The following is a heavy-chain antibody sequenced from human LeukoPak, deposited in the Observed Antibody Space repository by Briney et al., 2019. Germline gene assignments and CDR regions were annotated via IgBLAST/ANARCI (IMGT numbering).Heavy chain of an antibody. CDR2: IESDGTTT. Sequence: PGGSLRLSCAASGFAFSRYWMHWVRQAPGKGLGWVSRIESDGTTTTYADSVKGRFTISRDNAKNTLYLQMNSLRAEDTAVYYCTRGQSSGYSSGDYWGQGTLVTVSS. J-gene: IGHJ4*02. V-gene: IGHV3-74*01. CDR3: TRGQSSGYSSGDY. CDR1: GFAFSRYW. D-gene: IGHD3-22*01.